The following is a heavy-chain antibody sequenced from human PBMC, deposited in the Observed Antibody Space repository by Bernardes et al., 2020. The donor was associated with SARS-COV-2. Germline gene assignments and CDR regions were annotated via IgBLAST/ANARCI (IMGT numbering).Heavy chain of an antibody. V-gene: IGHV3-74*01. Sequence: GGSLRLSCEASGFSFSAYWMHWVRQAPGKGLVWVSRIYNDGTRPTYADSVKGRFTISRDNAKNTLYLQMDSLRVDDTAVYFCARDPGWMQSPDFWGQGTLVTVSS. CDR1: GFSFSAYW. D-gene: IGHD5-18*01. CDR2: IYNDGTRP. J-gene: IGHJ4*02. CDR3: ARDPGWMQSPDF.